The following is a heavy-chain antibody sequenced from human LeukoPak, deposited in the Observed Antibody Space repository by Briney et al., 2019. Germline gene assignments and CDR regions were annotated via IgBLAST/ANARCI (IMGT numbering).Heavy chain of an antibody. D-gene: IGHD3-10*01. V-gene: IGHV4-34*01. Sequence: SETLSLTCAVYGGSFSTYYWSWIRQPPGKGLEWIGEINHSGSTYYNPSLKSRVTISVDTSKNQFSLKLSSVTAADTAVYYCAREVGGEYYFDYWGQGTLVTVSS. J-gene: IGHJ4*02. CDR2: INHSGST. CDR3: AREVGGEYYFDY. CDR1: GGSFSTYY.